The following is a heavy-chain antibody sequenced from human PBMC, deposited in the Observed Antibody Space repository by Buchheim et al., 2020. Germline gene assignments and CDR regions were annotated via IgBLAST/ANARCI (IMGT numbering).Heavy chain of an antibody. CDR1: GFTFSSYA. CDR3: AKDEFLDYGDYAGYFDY. V-gene: IGHV3-23*01. CDR2: ISGSGGST. D-gene: IGHD4-17*01. Sequence: EVQLLESGGGLVQPGGSLRLSCAASGFTFSSYAMSWVRQAPGKGLEWVAAISGSGGSTYYAASVKGRFTISRDNSTNTLYLQMNSLRAEDTAVYYCAKDEFLDYGDYAGYFDYWGQGTL. J-gene: IGHJ4*02.